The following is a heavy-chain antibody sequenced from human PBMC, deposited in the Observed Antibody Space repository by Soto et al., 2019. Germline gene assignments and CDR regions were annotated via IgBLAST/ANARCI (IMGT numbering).Heavy chain of an antibody. Sequence: SETLSLTCAVYGGSFSGYYWSWIRQPPGKGLEWIGEINHSGSTNYNPSLKSRVTISVDTSKNQFSLKLSSVTAADTAVYYCARGRTQDFGVVIGPFDYWGQGTLVTVSS. CDR3: ARGRTQDFGVVIGPFDY. D-gene: IGHD3-3*01. V-gene: IGHV4-34*01. CDR2: INHSGST. CDR1: GGSFSGYY. J-gene: IGHJ4*02.